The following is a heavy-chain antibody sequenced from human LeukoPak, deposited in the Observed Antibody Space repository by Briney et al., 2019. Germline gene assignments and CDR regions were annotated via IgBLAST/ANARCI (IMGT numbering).Heavy chain of an antibody. Sequence: GGSLRLSCAASGFTFTCCWMSWVRQTPGKGLEWVASIKQDGREKFYADSVKGRFTISRDNAKNSLYLQMNSLRAEDTAVYYCARSVGLDYWGQGTLVTVSS. J-gene: IGHJ4*02. CDR3: ARSVGLDY. D-gene: IGHD3-16*01. CDR1: GFTFTCCW. CDR2: IKQDGREK. V-gene: IGHV3-7*01.